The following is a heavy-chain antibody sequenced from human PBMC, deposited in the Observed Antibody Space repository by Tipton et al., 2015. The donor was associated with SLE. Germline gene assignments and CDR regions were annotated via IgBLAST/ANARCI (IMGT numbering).Heavy chain of an antibody. V-gene: IGHV4-38-2*01. Sequence: TLSLTCAVSGYFISSGSHLGWIRQPPGKGLEWIGSIYHSGRNNYNPSLKSRVTISIDTSKNQFSLKVSSVTAADTAVSYCARVDYFYGMDVWGRGTTVTVSS. CDR3: ARVDYFYGMDV. J-gene: IGHJ6*02. CDR2: IYHSGRN. CDR1: GYFISSGSH.